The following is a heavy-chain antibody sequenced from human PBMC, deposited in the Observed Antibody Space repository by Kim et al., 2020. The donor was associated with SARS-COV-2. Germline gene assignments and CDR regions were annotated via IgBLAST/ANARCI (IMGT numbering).Heavy chain of an antibody. CDR2: IKQDGNQK. V-gene: IGHV3-7*01. J-gene: IGHJ3*02. D-gene: IGHD6-19*01. CDR1: GFTFSSYW. CDR3: ARDGDPDTSGKDAFDI. Sequence: GGSLRLSCAASGFTFSSYWMTWVRQAPGKGLEWVANIKQDGNQKYHVDSVKGRFTISRDNAKNSLYLQMNSLRAEDTAVYYCARDGDPDTSGKDAFDIWG.